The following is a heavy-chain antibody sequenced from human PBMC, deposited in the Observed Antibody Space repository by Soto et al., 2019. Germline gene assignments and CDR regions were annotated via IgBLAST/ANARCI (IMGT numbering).Heavy chain of an antibody. CDR3: ASDRYCTSASCYTEKNY. J-gene: IGHJ4*02. Sequence: GGSLRLSCAASGFTFTSYSMNWVRQAPGKGLEWASYISSGGSIIYYADSVRGRFTISRDNAENSLFLQMNSLRDEDTAVYYCASDRYCTSASCYTEKNYWGRGTLVTVSS. V-gene: IGHV3-48*02. CDR1: GFTFTSYS. CDR2: ISSGGSII. D-gene: IGHD2-2*02.